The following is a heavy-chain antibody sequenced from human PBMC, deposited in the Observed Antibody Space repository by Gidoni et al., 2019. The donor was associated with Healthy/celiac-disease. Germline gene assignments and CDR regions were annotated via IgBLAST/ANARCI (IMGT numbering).Heavy chain of an antibody. V-gene: IGHV3-23*01. CDR3: AKEGYSGYDHFDY. CDR1: GFTFSSYA. D-gene: IGHD5-12*01. Sequence: TASGFTFSSYAMSWVRQDPGKGLEWVSAISGSGGSTYYADSVKGRFTISRDNSKNTLYLQMNSLRAEDTAVYYCAKEGYSGYDHFDYWGQGTLVTVSS. J-gene: IGHJ4*02. CDR2: ISGSGGST.